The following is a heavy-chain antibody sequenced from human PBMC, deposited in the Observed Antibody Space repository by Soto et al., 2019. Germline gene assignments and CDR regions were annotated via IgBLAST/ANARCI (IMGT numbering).Heavy chain of an antibody. CDR3: ARSRSGAVPDSFGY. CDR1: GFIFNRYA. D-gene: IGHD3-3*01. Sequence: QVQLVESGGRVVQPGRSLRLSCAASGFIFNRYAIHWVRQTPGKGLEWVAGISKDGSVQYYADSVRGRFIISRDKSKDTVYLEMNSLRAEDTAVFYCARSRSGAVPDSFGYWGQGTLVTVSA. J-gene: IGHJ4*02. CDR2: ISKDGSVQ. V-gene: IGHV3-30-3*01.